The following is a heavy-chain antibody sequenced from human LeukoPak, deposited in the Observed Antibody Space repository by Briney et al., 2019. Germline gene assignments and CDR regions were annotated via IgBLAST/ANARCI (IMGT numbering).Heavy chain of an antibody. CDR2: ISYDGSNK. V-gene: IGHV3-30*18. Sequence: PGGSLRLSCAASGFTFSSYGMHWVRQAPGKGLEWVAVISYDGSNKYYADSVKGRFTISRDNSKNTLYLQMNSLRAEDTALYYCAKEKRWLQKYYFDYWGQGTLVTVSS. CDR1: GFTFSSYG. CDR3: AKEKRWLQKYYFDY. D-gene: IGHD5-24*01. J-gene: IGHJ4*02.